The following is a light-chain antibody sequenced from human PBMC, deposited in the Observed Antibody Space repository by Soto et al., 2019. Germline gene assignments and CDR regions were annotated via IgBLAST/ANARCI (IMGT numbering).Light chain of an antibody. J-gene: IGKJ1*01. V-gene: IGKV1-5*03. Sequence: DIQMTPSPSTLSASVVDRVTITCRASQSISTWLAWYQQTPGKAPKLLIYKASRLESGVPSRFSGSGSGTEFTLTISSLQPEDFATYYCQQLNNYPRTFGQGTKVDIK. CDR3: QQLNNYPRT. CDR1: QSISTW. CDR2: KAS.